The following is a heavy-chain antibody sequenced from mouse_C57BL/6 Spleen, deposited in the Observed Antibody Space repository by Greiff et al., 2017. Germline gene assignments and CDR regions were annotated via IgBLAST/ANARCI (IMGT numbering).Heavy chain of an antibody. V-gene: IGHV1-53*01. Sequence: VQLQESGTELVKPGASVKLSCKASGYTFTSYWMHWVKQRPGQGLEWIGNINPSNGGTNYNEKFKSKATLTVDKSSSTAYMQLSSLTSEDSAVYYCAREGNWDYFDYWGQGTTLTVSS. D-gene: IGHD4-1*01. CDR3: AREGNWDYFDY. CDR1: GYTFTSYW. CDR2: INPSNGGT. J-gene: IGHJ2*01.